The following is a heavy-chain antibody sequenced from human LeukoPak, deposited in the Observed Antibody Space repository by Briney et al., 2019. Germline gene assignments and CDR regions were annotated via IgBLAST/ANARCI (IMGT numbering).Heavy chain of an antibody. CDR3: AKDGTSFISYYYDSSGFYDC. Sequence: GGSLRLSCAASGFTFSNYGMHWVRQAPGKGLGWVAAVSYDGTYKYYADSMKGRFTVSRDNSKNTLYLQVNTLRAEDTAVYYCAKDGTSFISYYYDSSGFYDCWGQGTLVTVSS. J-gene: IGHJ4*02. CDR2: VSYDGTYK. D-gene: IGHD3-22*01. CDR1: GFTFSNYG. V-gene: IGHV3-30*18.